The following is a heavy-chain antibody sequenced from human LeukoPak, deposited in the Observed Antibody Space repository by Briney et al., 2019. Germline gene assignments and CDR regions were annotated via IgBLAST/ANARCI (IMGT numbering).Heavy chain of an antibody. CDR3: ARGGDGYNYDFDY. Sequence: PGGSLRLSCAASGFTFSDYWIHWVRQAPGKGLVWVSRINTDGSITNYADSVKGRFSISRDNAKNTLYLQMNSLKAEDTAVYYCARGGDGYNYDFDYWGQGTLVTVSS. V-gene: IGHV3-74*01. CDR1: GFTFSDYW. D-gene: IGHD5-24*01. J-gene: IGHJ4*02. CDR2: INTDGSIT.